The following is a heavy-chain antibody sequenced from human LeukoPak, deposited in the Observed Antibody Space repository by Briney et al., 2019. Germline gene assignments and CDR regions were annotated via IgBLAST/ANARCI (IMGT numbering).Heavy chain of an antibody. D-gene: IGHD3-22*01. CDR2: IWYDGSNK. CDR1: GFTFSSYG. V-gene: IGHV3-33*01. CDR3: ARGLGYDSSGSGY. J-gene: IGHJ4*02. Sequence: GGSLRLSCAASGFTFSSYGMPWVRQAPGKGLGWGAVIWYDGSNKYYADSVKGRFTISRDNSKNTLYLQMNSLRAEDTAVYYCARGLGYDSSGSGYWGQGTLVTVSS.